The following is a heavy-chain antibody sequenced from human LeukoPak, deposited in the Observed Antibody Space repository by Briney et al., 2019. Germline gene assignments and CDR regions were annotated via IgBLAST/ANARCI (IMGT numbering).Heavy chain of an antibody. V-gene: IGHV5-51*01. CDR3: AAYAGSYSKYFQH. Sequence: GESLKISCKGSEYSFTNYWIGWVRQMPGKGLEWMGIIYPGDSDTRYSPSFQGQVTISADKSISTAYLQWSSLKASDTAMYFCAAYAGSYSKYFQHWGQGTLVTVSS. CDR2: IYPGDSDT. CDR1: EYSFTNYW. J-gene: IGHJ1*01. D-gene: IGHD3-10*01.